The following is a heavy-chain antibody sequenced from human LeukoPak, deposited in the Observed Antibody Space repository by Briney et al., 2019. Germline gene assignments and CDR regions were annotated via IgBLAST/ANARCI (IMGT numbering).Heavy chain of an antibody. CDR2: INPNSGGT. CDR3: ARAAADKNSWYYFDY. CDR1: GYTFTGYY. D-gene: IGHD2/OR15-2a*01. Sequence: ASVKVSCKASGYTFTGYYMHWVRQAPGQGLEWMGWINPNSGGTNYAQKFQGRVTMTRDTSISTAYMELSRLRSDDTAVYYCARAAADKNSWYYFDYWGQGTLVTVSS. J-gene: IGHJ4*02. V-gene: IGHV1-2*02.